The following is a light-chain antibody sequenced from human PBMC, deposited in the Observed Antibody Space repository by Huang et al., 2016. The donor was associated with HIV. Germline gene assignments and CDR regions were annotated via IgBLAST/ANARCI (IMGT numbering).Light chain of an antibody. CDR1: QSVNS. V-gene: IGKV3-15*01. CDR2: VAS. CDR3: QQYNNWPSIT. Sequence: IVMTQSPATLSVSPGERATLSCRASQSVNSLAWYQQKPGQTPRVLIVVASARATGIPARFSGSGSGTDFTLTISSLQSEDFAVYYCQQYNNWPSITFGQGTRLEIK. J-gene: IGKJ5*01.